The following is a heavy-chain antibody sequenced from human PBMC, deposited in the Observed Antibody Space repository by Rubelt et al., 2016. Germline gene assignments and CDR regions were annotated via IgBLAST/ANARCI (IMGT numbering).Heavy chain of an antibody. CDR3: ARHLDRYYYYYMDV. V-gene: IGHV4-39*01. Sequence: QLQLRESGPGLVKPSETLSLTCTVSGGSISSYYWGWIRQPPGKGLEWIGSIFYSGSTYYNPSLKSRVTISVDTSKNQFSLKLNSVTAADRAVYYCARHLDRYYYYYMDVWGKGTTVTVSS. CDR1: GGSISSYY. CDR2: IFYSGST. J-gene: IGHJ6*03.